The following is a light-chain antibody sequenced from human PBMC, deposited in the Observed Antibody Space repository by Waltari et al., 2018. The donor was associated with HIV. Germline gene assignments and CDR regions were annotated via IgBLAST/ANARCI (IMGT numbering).Light chain of an antibody. Sequence: IVMTRTPLSLSVTPGQPASISCKSTQRLLHSDGKTYLYWYLQKAGQPPQLLINEVSTRFSGVPDRFSGGGTGTDFSLKISRVEAEDVGIYYCMQSIELPLTFGGGTKVEIK. V-gene: IGKV2D-29*01. CDR3: MQSIELPLT. CDR1: QRLLHSDGKTY. J-gene: IGKJ4*01. CDR2: EVS.